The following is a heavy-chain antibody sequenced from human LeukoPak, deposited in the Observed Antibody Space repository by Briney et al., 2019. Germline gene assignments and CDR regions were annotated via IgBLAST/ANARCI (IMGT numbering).Heavy chain of an antibody. CDR1: IFAFSIYW. CDR2: INGDGSST. V-gene: IGHV3-74*01. Sequence: GGSLRLSCAASIFAFSIYWIHWVRQAPGKGLVWVSRINGDGSSTSYADSVKGRFTVSRDNAKNTLYLQMNSLTAEDTAVYYCARSTGAAAFDYWGQGTLVTVSS. J-gene: IGHJ4*02. CDR3: ARSTGAAAFDY. D-gene: IGHD2-2*01.